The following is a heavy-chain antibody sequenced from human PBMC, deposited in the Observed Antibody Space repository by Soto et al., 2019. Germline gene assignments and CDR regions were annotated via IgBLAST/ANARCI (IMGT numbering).Heavy chain of an antibody. D-gene: IGHD2-2*01. CDR3: AKDGPGYCSSTSCYGAFDI. CDR1: GFTFSSYA. V-gene: IGHV3-23*01. J-gene: IGHJ3*02. Sequence: EVQLLESGGGLVQPGGSLRLSCAASGFTFSSYAMSWVRQAPGKGLEWVSDISGSGGNTYYADSVKGRFTISRDNSKNTLFLQMNSVRAEDTAVYYCAKDGPGYCSSTSCYGAFDIWGQGTMVTVSS. CDR2: ISGSGGNT.